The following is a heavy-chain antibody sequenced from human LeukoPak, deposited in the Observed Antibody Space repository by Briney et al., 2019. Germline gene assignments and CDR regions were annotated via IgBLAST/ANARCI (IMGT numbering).Heavy chain of an antibody. CDR1: GYTFTSYG. D-gene: IGHD1-1*01. CDR3: ARVNWNSKNGWFDP. V-gene: IGHV1-2*02. CDR2: INPNSGGT. Sequence: ASVKVSCKASGYTFTSYGISWVRQAPGQGLEWMGWINPNSGGTNYAQKFQGRVTMTRDTSISTAYMELSRLRSDDTAVYYCARVNWNSKNGWFDPWGQGTLVTVSS. J-gene: IGHJ5*02.